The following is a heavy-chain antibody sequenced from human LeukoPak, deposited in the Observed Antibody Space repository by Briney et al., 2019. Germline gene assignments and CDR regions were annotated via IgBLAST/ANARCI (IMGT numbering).Heavy chain of an antibody. D-gene: IGHD5-12*01. CDR3: ARPVNSGTSIAFDI. CDR2: IYPGDYDT. J-gene: IGHJ3*02. CDR1: GYSFTTYW. Sequence: GESLKISCKGSGYSFTTYWIAWVRQMPGKVLEWMGIIYPGDYDTRYSPSFQGQVTISADKSISIAYLQWSSLKASDTAMYYCARPVNSGTSIAFDIWGQGTMVTVSS. V-gene: IGHV5-51*01.